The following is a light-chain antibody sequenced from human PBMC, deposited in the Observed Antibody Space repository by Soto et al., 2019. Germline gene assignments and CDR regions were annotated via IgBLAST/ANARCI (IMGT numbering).Light chain of an antibody. V-gene: IGKV3-20*01. CDR1: QSIKSNF. CDR2: GAT. CDR3: QQYGYSYT. J-gene: IGKJ2*01. Sequence: ENVLTQSPGTLSLSPGESATLSCRASQSIKSNFLAWYQQKPGQAPRLLIYGATNRIPGIADRFSGSGSGTDFTLTISRLEPEDFAVYYCQQYGYSYTFGQGTNLEIK.